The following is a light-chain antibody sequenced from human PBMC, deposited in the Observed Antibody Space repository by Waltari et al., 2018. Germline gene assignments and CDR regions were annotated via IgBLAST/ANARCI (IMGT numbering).Light chain of an antibody. CDR1: SSNIGAGHD. V-gene: IGLV1-40*01. CDR3: QSYDNSLSGSRV. J-gene: IGLJ3*02. CDR2: ANS. Sequence: SVLTQPPSVSGAPGQRVTISCTGSSSNIGAGHDVPWYQQLPGTAPKLLIYANSNRPSGVPDRFSGSKSGTSASLAITGLQAEDEADYYCQSYDNSLSGSRVFGGGTKLTVL.